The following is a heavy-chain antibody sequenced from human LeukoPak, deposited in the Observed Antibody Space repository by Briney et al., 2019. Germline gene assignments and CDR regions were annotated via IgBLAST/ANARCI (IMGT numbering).Heavy chain of an antibody. CDR2: ISGSGDYT. V-gene: IGHV3-23*01. D-gene: IGHD3-10*01. CDR1: GFTFSSCA. J-gene: IGHJ4*02. CDR3: AKGAFERFGEPSDY. Sequence: GGSLRLSCAASGFTFSSCAMTWVRQAPGKGLEWVSCISGSGDYTYYADSVKGRFTISRGNSKNTVYLQMNNVRVEDTALYYCAKGAFERFGEPSDYWGQGTLVSVSS.